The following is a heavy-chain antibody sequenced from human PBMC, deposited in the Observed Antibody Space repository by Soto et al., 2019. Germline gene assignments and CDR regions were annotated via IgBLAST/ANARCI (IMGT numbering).Heavy chain of an antibody. CDR2: ISAYNGNT. CDR1: GYNFTNYG. D-gene: IGHD1-26*01. J-gene: IGHJ1*01. CDR3: TRAAREFSGSCSFH. Sequence: QVQLVQSGAEVKKPGASVKVSCKASGYNFTNYGINWVRQAPGQGLEWMGWISAYNGNTNYAQNLQGRVTITTDTSTTTAYMEMRSLRSDDTAVFYCTRAAREFSGSCSFHWGQGTLVTVSS. V-gene: IGHV1-18*01.